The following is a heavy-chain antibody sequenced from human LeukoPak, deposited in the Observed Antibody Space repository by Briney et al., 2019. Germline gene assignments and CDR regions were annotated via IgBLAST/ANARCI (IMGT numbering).Heavy chain of an antibody. Sequence: PSETLSLTCAVSGYSISSGYYWGWIRQPPGKGLEWIGSIYHSGSTYYTPSLKSRVTISVDTSKNQFSLKLSSVTAADTAVYYCARRMGDIVVVPAAPNYFDYWDQGTLVTVSS. CDR2: IYHSGST. V-gene: IGHV4-38-2*01. CDR3: ARRMGDIVVVPAAPNYFDY. D-gene: IGHD2-2*01. CDR1: GYSISSGYY. J-gene: IGHJ4*02.